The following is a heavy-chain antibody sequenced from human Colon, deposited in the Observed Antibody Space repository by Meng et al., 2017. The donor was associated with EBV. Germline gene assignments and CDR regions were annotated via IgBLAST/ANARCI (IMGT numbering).Heavy chain of an antibody. CDR2: ISGSAGST. CDR1: GFIFTNFA. J-gene: IGHJ2*01. V-gene: IGHV3-23*04. Sequence: QLVESGGGLVQPGGSLRLSXTASGFIFTNFAMSWVRQAPGKGLEWVSTISGSAGSTNYGDSVKGRFTISRDNSKNTLNLQMNDLRAEDTAVYYCAKPTNYVERHFDLWGRGTLVTVSS. CDR3: AKPTNYVERHFDL. D-gene: IGHD2-8*01.